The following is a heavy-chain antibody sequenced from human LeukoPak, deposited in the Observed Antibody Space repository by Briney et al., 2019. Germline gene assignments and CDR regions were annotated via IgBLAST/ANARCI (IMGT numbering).Heavy chain of an antibody. CDR2: ISGSGDVT. V-gene: IGHV3-23*01. CDR3: AKDRDDYGDFAFDY. CDR1: GFTFSSYA. D-gene: IGHD4-17*01. J-gene: IGHJ4*02. Sequence: GGSLRLSCAASGFTFSSYAMSWVRQAPGKGLEWVSAISGSGDVTYYADSVKGRFTISRDNSKNTLYLQIDGLRAEDTAIYYCAKDRDDYGDFAFDYWGQGTLVTVSS.